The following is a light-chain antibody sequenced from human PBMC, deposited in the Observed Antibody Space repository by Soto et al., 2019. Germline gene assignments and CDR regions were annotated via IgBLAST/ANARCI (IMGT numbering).Light chain of an antibody. V-gene: IGKV1-5*01. CDR2: DAS. CDR3: QQYNSYSPT. CDR1: QSISSW. J-gene: IGKJ1*01. Sequence: DIQMTPSPSTLSASVEDRVTITCRASQSISSWLAWYQQKPGKAPKLLIYDASSLESGVPSRFSGSGSGTEFTLTISSLQPDDFATYYCQQYNSYSPTFGQGTKVDIK.